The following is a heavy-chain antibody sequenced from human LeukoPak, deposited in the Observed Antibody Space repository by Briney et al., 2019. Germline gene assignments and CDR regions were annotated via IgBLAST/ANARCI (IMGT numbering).Heavy chain of an antibody. V-gene: IGHV3-30*04. CDR3: ARDLHAADFWSGYSSNPYDY. J-gene: IGHJ4*02. D-gene: IGHD3-3*01. Sequence: SLRLSCAASGFTFSSYAMHWVRQAPDKGLEWVAVISYNGGDKYYADSVKGRFTISRDNSKNTLYLQMNSLRAEDTAVYYCARDLHAADFWSGYSSNPYDYWGQGTLVTVSS. CDR2: ISYNGGDK. CDR1: GFTFSSYA.